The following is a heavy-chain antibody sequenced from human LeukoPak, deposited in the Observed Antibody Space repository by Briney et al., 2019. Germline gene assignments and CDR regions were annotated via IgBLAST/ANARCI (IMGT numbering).Heavy chain of an antibody. CDR3: ARDAQRGFDYSNSLKY. CDR1: GFIFSHHG. D-gene: IGHD4-11*01. V-gene: IGHV3-33*01. CDR2: IWSDGTNR. Sequence: PGGSLRLSCAASGFIFSHHGMHWVRQAPGKGLEWVAVIWSDGTNRFYADSVKGRFTISRGNSQNTVSLQMNSLRVNDTAIYYCARDAQRGFDYSNSLKYWGHGTLVTVSS. J-gene: IGHJ4*01.